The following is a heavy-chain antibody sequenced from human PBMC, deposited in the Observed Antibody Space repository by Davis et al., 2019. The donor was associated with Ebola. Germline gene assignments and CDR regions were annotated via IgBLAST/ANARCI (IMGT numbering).Heavy chain of an antibody. D-gene: IGHD4-11*01. CDR3: AALRVTTADF. CDR2: VRSHGSDD. Sequence: GESLKISCAASGFVFSSYVMSWVRRAPGRGLEWVAFVRSHGSDDHYADSVKGRFTISRDNSKNTLYLQMNSLRAEDTAVYYCAALRVTTADFWGQGTLVTVSS. V-gene: IGHV3-30*02. CDR1: GFVFSSYV. J-gene: IGHJ4*02.